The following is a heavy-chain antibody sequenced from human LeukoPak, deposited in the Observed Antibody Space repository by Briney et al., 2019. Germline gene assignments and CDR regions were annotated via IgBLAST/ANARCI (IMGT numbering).Heavy chain of an antibody. CDR1: GGSISSSSYY. CDR3: ARTTDPPIVVVPAAMGFDP. D-gene: IGHD2-2*01. CDR2: IFYSGST. Sequence: SETLSLTCTASGGSISSSSYYCGWIRQPPGKWLEWIGSIFYSGSTYYNPSLKSRVTISVDTSKNQFSLKLSSVTAADTAVYYCARTTDPPIVVVPAAMGFDPWGQGTLVTVSS. V-gene: IGHV4-39*01. J-gene: IGHJ5*02.